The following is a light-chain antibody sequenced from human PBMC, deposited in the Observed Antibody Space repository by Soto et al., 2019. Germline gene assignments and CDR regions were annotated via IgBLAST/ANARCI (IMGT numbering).Light chain of an antibody. J-gene: IGLJ1*01. V-gene: IGLV2-14*01. CDR3: CSYTTSNTRQIV. Sequence: QSALTQPASVSGSPGQSITISCTGTSSDVGGYNYVSWYQQHPGKAPKFMIYDVSNRPSGVSNPFSGSKSGNTASLTISGRQAEDEADYYCCSYTTSNTRQIVFGTGTKLIVL. CDR1: SSDVGGYNY. CDR2: DVS.